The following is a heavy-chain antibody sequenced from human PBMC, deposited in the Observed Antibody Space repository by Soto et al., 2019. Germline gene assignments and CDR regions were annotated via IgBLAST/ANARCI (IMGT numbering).Heavy chain of an antibody. CDR1: GFSLSTGGVG. J-gene: IGHJ6*02. Sequence: QITLKESGPSLVKPTQTLTLTCTFSGFSLSTGGVGVGWIRQPPGKALEWLALIYWDDDKRYSPSLRSRLTVTKDTSKHQVVLTVTNMDPVDTATYYCAHSRCGGDCLQSYSSHYYYGMDVWGQGTTVTVSS. V-gene: IGHV2-5*02. D-gene: IGHD2-21*02. CDR2: IYWDDDK. CDR3: AHSRCGGDCLQSYSSHYYYGMDV.